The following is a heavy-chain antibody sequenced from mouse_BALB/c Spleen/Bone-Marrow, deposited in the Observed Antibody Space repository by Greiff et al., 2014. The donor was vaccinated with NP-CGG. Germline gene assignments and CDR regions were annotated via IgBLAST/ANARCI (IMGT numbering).Heavy chain of an antibody. CDR1: GYAFSSSW. V-gene: IGHV1-82*01. CDR2: IYPGDGDT. J-gene: IGHJ2*01. D-gene: IGHD3-3*01. CDR3: ARGGLGLDY. Sequence: VQLQQSGPELVKPGASVKISCKASGYAFSSSWMNWVKQRPGQGLEWIGRIYPGDGDTNYNGKFKGKATLTADKSSSTAYMQLSSLTSVDSAVYFCARGGLGLDYWSQGTTLTVSS.